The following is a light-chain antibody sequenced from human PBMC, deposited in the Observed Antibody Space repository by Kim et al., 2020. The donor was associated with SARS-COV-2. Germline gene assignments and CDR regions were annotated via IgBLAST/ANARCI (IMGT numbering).Light chain of an antibody. CDR3: QQYNSYPST. Sequence: DVQMTQSPFTLSASVGDRVTITCRASQSINSWLDWYQQKPGKAPKLLLHKASILETGVPSRFSGSQSGTEFTLTISSLQPDDIAIYYCQQYNSYPSTFGRGTKVDIK. CDR2: KAS. V-gene: IGKV1-5*03. J-gene: IGKJ1*01. CDR1: QSINSW.